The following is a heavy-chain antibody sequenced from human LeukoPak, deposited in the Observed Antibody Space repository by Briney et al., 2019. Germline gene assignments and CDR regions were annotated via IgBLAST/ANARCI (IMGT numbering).Heavy chain of an antibody. D-gene: IGHD2-21*02. CDR2: ISGSGGST. CDR3: AKGGHIVVVTAPGP. CDR1: GFTFSSYA. Sequence: AGGSLRLSCAASGFTFSSYAMSWVRQAPGKGLEWVSAISGSGGSTYYADSVKGRFTISRDNSKNTLYLQMNSLRAEDTAVYYCAKGGHIVVVTAPGPWGQGTMVTVSS. J-gene: IGHJ3*01. V-gene: IGHV3-23*01.